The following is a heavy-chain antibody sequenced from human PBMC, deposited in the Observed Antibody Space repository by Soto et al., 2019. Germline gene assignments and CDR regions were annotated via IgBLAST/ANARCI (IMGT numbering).Heavy chain of an antibody. J-gene: IGHJ4*02. V-gene: IGHV4-59*01. Sequence: PSETLSLTCTVSCGSISSYYWSWIRQPPGKGLEWIGYIYYSGSTNYNPSLKSRVTISVDTSKNQFSLKLSSVTAADTAVYYCARYMVRGGKYYFDYWGQGTLVTVSS. CDR2: IYYSGST. D-gene: IGHD3-10*01. CDR1: CGSISSYY. CDR3: ARYMVRGGKYYFDY.